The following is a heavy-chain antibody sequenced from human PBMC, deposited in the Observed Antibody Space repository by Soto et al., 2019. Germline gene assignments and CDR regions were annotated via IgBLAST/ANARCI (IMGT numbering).Heavy chain of an antibody. CDR2: INHSGST. J-gene: IGHJ3*02. CDR1: GGSFSGYY. D-gene: IGHD5-18*01. V-gene: IGHV4-34*01. Sequence: PSETLSLTCAVYGGSFSGYYWSWIRQPPGKGLEWNGEINHSGSTNYNPSLKSRVTISVDTSKNQFSLKLSSVTAADTAVYYCARAFGLGGYRTPLIWGQGTMVTVSS. CDR3: ARAFGLGGYRTPLI.